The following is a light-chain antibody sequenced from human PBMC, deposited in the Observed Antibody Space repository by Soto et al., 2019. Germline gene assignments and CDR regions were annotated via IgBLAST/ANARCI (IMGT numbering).Light chain of an antibody. J-gene: IGLJ1*01. CDR1: SSDVGGYDY. Sequence: QSVLTQPPSASGSPGQSVTISCTGTSSDVGGYDYVSWYQQHPGKAPKLMICEVNNRPSGVSNRFSGSKSGNTASLTISGLQAEDEADYYCSSYTSSSTYVFGTGTKV. CDR2: EVN. V-gene: IGLV2-14*01. CDR3: SSYTSSSTYV.